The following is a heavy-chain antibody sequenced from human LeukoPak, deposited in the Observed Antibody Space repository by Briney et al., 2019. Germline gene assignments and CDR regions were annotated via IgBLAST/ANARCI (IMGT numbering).Heavy chain of an antibody. V-gene: IGHV4-59*12. J-gene: IGHJ4*02. CDR1: GGSISSYY. Sequence: PSETLSLTCTVSGGSISSYYWSWIRQPPGKGLEWIGYIYYSGTTYYNPSLKSRVTISVDTSKNQFSLKLSSVTAADTAVYYCARDLGAAWDFDYWGQGTLVTVSS. D-gene: IGHD3-16*01. CDR3: ARDLGAAWDFDY. CDR2: IYYSGTT.